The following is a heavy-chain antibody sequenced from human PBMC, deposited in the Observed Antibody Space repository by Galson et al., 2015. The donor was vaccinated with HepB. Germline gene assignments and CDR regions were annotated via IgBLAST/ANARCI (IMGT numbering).Heavy chain of an antibody. D-gene: IGHD2-15*01. V-gene: IGHV3-30-3*01. Sequence: SLRLSCAATGFTFGRYDMHWVRQAPGKGLEWVAFITYDESNKYHADSVKGRFTISRDNSQLYLQMNSLRAEDTAVYYCARDRAGYSSGRALEYWGQGTLVTVSS. J-gene: IGHJ4*02. CDR2: ITYDESNK. CDR1: GFTFGRYD. CDR3: ARDRAGYSSGRALEY.